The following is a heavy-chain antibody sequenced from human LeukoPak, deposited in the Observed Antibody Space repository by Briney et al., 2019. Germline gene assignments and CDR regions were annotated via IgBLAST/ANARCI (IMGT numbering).Heavy chain of an antibody. D-gene: IGHD3-10*01. CDR1: GGSFSGYY. V-gene: IGHV4-34*01. CDR2: IDQSGST. CDR3: AINDGSGSYYKSDY. J-gene: IGHJ4*02. Sequence: SETLSLTCAVYGGSFSGYYWSWIRQPPGKRLEWIGEIDQSGSTNYNPPLRSRVTITIDTSRNQFSLKVNSVTAADTAVYYCAINDGSGSYYKSDYWGQGTLVTVSS.